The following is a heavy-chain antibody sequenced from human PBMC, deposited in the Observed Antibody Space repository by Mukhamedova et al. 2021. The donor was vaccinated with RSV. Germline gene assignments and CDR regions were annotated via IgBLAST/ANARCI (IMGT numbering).Heavy chain of an antibody. V-gene: IGHV3-53*01. CDR3: TSTYDSSGYFLR. D-gene: IGHD3-22*01. Sequence: DSVKGRFTISRDNSKNTLYLQMNSLRAEDTSAYYCTSTYDSSGYFLRWGQGTLVTVSS. J-gene: IGHJ4*02.